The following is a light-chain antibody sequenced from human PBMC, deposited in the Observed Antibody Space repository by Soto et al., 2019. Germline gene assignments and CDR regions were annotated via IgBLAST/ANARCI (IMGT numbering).Light chain of an antibody. V-gene: IGLV1-51*01. CDR3: GTWDSSLSAGV. CDR2: DNN. CDR1: SSNIGNNY. Sequence: QSVLTQPPSVSAAPGQTVTISCSGSSSNIGNNYVSWYQQLPGAAPKLLIYDNNNRPSGIPDRFSGSKSGTSAILGITGLQTGDEADYFCGTWDSSLSAGVFGGGTKVTVL. J-gene: IGLJ2*01.